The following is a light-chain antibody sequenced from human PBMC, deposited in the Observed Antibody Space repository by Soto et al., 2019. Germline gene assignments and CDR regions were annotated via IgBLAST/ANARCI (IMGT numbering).Light chain of an antibody. CDR1: SGDVGSYNL. CDR2: EVT. Sequence: QSALTQPASVSGSPGQSITIPCTGTSGDVGSYNLVSWYQQHPGKAPQLLIYEVTERPSGVSNRFSGSKSGNTASLTISGLQPDDEADYYCYSYADNSEVFGTGTKVTVL. V-gene: IGLV2-23*02. J-gene: IGLJ1*01. CDR3: YSYADNSEV.